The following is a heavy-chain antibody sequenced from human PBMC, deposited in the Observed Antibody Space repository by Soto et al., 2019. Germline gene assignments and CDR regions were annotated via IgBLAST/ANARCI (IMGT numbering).Heavy chain of an antibody. V-gene: IGHV3-23*01. CDR2: ISGSGGST. D-gene: IGHD3-16*01. CDR3: AKSVARPWGSYAPGGEIDY. CDR1: GFTFSRYA. Sequence: PGGSLRLSCAASGFTFSRYAMSWVRQAPGKGLEWVSAISGSGGSTYYADSVKGRFTISRDNSKNTLYLQMNSLRAEDTAVYYCAKSVARPWGSYAPGGEIDYWGQGTLVTVSS. J-gene: IGHJ4*02.